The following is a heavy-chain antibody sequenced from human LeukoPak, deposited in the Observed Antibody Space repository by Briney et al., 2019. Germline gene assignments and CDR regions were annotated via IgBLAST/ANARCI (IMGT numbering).Heavy chain of an antibody. CDR1: GGTFSSYA. CDR2: IIPILGIA. D-gene: IGHD1-26*01. Sequence: GASVKVSCKASGGTFSSYAISWVRQAPGQGLEWMGRIIPILGIANYAQKFQGRVTITADKSTSTAYMELSSLRSEDTAVYYCARLYSGSYYYFDYWGQGTLVTVSS. CDR3: ARLYSGSYYYFDY. J-gene: IGHJ4*02. V-gene: IGHV1-69*04.